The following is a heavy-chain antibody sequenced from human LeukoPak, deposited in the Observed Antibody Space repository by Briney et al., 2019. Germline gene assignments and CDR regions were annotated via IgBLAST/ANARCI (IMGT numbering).Heavy chain of an antibody. J-gene: IGHJ4*02. CDR3: AKVTAVAANY. V-gene: IGHV3-23*01. Sequence: GGSLRLSCAASGFTFSDNYMSWIRQAPGKGLEWVSAISGSGGSTYYADSVKGRFTISRDNSKNTLYLQMNSLRAEDTAVYYCAKVTAVAANYWGQGTLVTVSS. CDR2: ISGSGGST. D-gene: IGHD6-19*01. CDR1: GFTFSDNY.